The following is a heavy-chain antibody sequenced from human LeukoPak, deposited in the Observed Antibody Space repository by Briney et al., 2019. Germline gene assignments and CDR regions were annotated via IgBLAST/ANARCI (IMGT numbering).Heavy chain of an antibody. CDR1: GYTFSNFG. D-gene: IGHD2-2*01. CDR2: ISGNNDNP. V-gene: IGHV1-18*01. J-gene: IGHJ4*02. Sequence: ASVKVSCKASGYTFSNFGINWVRQAPGQGLEWMGRISGNNDNPNYGQKFQGRFTLTTDSSTSTAYMELRNLRSDDTAVYYCARDGTSTDDYWGQGTLVTVSS. CDR3: ARDGTSTDDY.